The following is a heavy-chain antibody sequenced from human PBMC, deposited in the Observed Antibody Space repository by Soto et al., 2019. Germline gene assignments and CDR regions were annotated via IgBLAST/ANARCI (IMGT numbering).Heavy chain of an antibody. CDR1: GGTFSSYA. J-gene: IGHJ5*02. D-gene: IGHD2-2*01. CDR2: IIPTFGTA. CDR3: ARDCSSTSCYGRGWFDP. V-gene: IGHV1-69*01. Sequence: QVQLVQSGAEVKKPGSSVKVSCKASGGTFSSYAISWVRQAPGQGLEWMGGIIPTFGTANYAQKFQGRVTITADESTSTAYMELSSLRSEDTAVYYCARDCSSTSCYGRGWFDPWGQGTLVTVSS.